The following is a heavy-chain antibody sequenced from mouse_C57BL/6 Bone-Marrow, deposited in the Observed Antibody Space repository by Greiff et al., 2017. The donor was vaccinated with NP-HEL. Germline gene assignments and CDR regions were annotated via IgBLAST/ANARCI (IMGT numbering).Heavy chain of an antibody. Sequence: EVNVVESGGGLVKPGGSLKLSCAASGFTFSSYAMSWVRQTPEKRLEWVATISDGGSYTYYPDNVKGRFTISRDNAKNNLYLQMSHLKSEDTAMYYCARDRDFYNWDYFDYWGQGTTLTVSS. CDR2: ISDGGSYT. D-gene: IGHD4-1*01. J-gene: IGHJ2*01. CDR3: ARDRDFYNWDYFDY. CDR1: GFTFSSYA. V-gene: IGHV5-4*01.